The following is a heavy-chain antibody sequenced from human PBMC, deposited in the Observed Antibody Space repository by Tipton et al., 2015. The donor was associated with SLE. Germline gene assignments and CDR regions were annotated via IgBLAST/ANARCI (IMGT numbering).Heavy chain of an antibody. CDR2: IGGRGEGT. CDR1: GFTFTTYA. V-gene: IGHV3-23*01. Sequence: SLRLSCAASGFTFTTYAISWVRQAPGKGLEWVSVIGGRGEGTHYAQPVKGRFTTSRDNSKSTVFLEMNSLRVEDTARYYCASTPHGSGGGNRFDFWGQGILVTVSS. J-gene: IGHJ4*02. D-gene: IGHD2-15*01. CDR3: ASTPHGSGGGNRFDF.